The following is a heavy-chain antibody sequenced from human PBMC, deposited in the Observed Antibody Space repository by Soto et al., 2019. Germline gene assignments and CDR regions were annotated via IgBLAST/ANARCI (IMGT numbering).Heavy chain of an antibody. CDR3: VKNLLVTLPDGYDI. Sequence: ASVKVSCKASGYTFSKFYMHWVRQAPGQGLEWMGWIAPNSGDTNIAQKFQGRVTMTRDTSISTAYMDLNRLRSDDTAVYYCVKNLLVTLPDGYDIWGQGTMVTVSS. J-gene: IGHJ3*02. CDR2: IAPNSGDT. V-gene: IGHV1-2*02. CDR1: GYTFSKFY. D-gene: IGHD2-15*01.